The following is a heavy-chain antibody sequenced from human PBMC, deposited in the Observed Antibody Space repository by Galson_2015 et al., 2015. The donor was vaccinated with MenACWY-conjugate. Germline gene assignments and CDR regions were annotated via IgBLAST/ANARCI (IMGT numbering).Heavy chain of an antibody. J-gene: IGHJ4*02. CDR1: GFTFRNAW. CDR2: ITSKVDGETA. Sequence: SLRLSCAASGFTFRNAWMNWVRQAPGKGLEWVARITSKVDGETAEYAAPVKGRFTISRDDSKDTLYLQMNSLKTEDTAMYYCTYRATGDLWGQGTLVTVSS. V-gene: IGHV3-15*05. CDR3: TYRATGDL. D-gene: IGHD7-27*01.